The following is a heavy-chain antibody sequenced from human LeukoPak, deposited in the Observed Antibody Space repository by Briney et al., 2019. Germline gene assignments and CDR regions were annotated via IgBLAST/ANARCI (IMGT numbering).Heavy chain of an antibody. Sequence: GGSLRLSCTASDFNFSSYWMDWVRQAPGKGLQWVAHIKEGGSETEYVDSVKGRFTISRDNKKRSLFLQMDDLRVEDMGIYYCVRDGSPLSWRALDLWGQGTMVTVSS. CDR3: VRDGSPLSWRALDL. CDR2: IKEGGSET. V-gene: IGHV3-7*01. D-gene: IGHD5-24*01. J-gene: IGHJ3*01. CDR1: DFNFSSYW.